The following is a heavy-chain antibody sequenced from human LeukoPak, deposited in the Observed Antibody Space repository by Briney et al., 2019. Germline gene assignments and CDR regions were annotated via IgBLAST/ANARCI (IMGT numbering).Heavy chain of an antibody. CDR1: GYTFTSYG. CDR3: ARDLYGGNSNSFDY. CDR2: ISAYNGNT. V-gene: IGHV1-18*01. J-gene: IGHJ4*02. D-gene: IGHD4-23*01. Sequence: ASVKVSCKASGYTFTSYGISWVRQAPGQGLEWMGWISAYNGNTNYAQKLQGRVTMTTDTSTSTAYMELRSLRSEDTAVYYCARDLYGGNSNSFDYWGQGTLVTVSS.